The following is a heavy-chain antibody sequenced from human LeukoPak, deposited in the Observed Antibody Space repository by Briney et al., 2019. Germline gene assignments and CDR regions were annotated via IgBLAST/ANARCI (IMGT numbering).Heavy chain of an antibody. J-gene: IGHJ5*02. CDR3: VRGGYYGSGNDFRFDP. D-gene: IGHD3-10*01. CDR1: GFSINSYY. CDR2: IHYTGST. V-gene: IGHV4-59*01. Sequence: SETLSLTCTVSGFSINSYYWSWIRQPPGKGLECIGYIHYTGSTNYNPSLKSRYTISIDTSKNHSSLKLSSETAADTAMYYCVRGGYYGSGNDFRFDPWGQGTLVTVSS.